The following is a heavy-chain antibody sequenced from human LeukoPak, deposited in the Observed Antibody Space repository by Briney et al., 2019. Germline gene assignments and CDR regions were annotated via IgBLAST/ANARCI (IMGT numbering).Heavy chain of an antibody. Sequence: GESLKISCKGSGYSCTSYWIGWVRQMPGKGLEWMGIIYPGDSDTRYSPSFQGQVTISADKSISTAYLQWSSLKASDTAMYYCASHSLAARDSDAFDIWGQGTMVTVSS. CDR2: IYPGDSDT. J-gene: IGHJ3*02. V-gene: IGHV5-51*01. CDR1: GYSCTSYW. CDR3: ASHSLAARDSDAFDI. D-gene: IGHD6-13*01.